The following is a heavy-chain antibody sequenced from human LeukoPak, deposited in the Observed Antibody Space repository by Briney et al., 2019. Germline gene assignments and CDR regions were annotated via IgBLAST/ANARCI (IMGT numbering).Heavy chain of an antibody. CDR3: AKSNGYGLVDI. V-gene: IGHV4-34*01. J-gene: IGHJ3*02. Sequence: SETLSLTCAVYGGSFSGYYWSWIRQPPGKGLEWIGEINHSGNTNYNPSLKSRVTISVDTSKNQFSLKLNSVTAADTAVYYCAKSNGYGLVDIWGQGTMVTVSS. D-gene: IGHD3-10*01. CDR1: GGSFSGYY. CDR2: INHSGNT.